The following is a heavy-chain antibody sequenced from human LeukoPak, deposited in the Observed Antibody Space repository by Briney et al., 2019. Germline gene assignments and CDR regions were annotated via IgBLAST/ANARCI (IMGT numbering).Heavy chain of an antibody. D-gene: IGHD3-22*01. V-gene: IGHV4-31*02. CDR2: YSGST. Sequence: YSGSTYYNPSLKSRVTISVDTSKNQFSLKLSSVTAADTAVYYCAREGPYDSSGYYEEGWDYWGQGTLVTVSS. J-gene: IGHJ4*02. CDR3: AREGPYDSSGYYEEGWDY.